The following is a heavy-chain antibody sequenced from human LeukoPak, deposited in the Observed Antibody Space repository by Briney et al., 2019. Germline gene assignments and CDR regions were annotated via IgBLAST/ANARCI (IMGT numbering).Heavy chain of an antibody. Sequence: ASVKVSCKASGYTFTSYDINWVRQATGQGLEWMGWMNPNSGNTGYAQKFQGRVTMTRSTSISTAYMELSSLRSEDTAVYYCARGPGSGSGSYLQYYYYGMDVWGQGTTVTVSS. CDR2: MNPNSGNT. J-gene: IGHJ6*02. CDR1: GYTFTSYD. V-gene: IGHV1-8*01. D-gene: IGHD3-10*01. CDR3: ARGPGSGSGSYLQYYYYGMDV.